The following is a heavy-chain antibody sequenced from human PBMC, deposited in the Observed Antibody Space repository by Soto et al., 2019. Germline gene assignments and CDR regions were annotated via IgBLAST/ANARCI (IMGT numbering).Heavy chain of an antibody. CDR2: IYYSGST. V-gene: IGHV4-39*01. CDR3: ARRRHEAGTVHYYFDY. CDR1: GGSISSSSYY. Sequence: PSETLSLTCTVSGGSISSSSYYWGWIRQPPGKGLEWIGSIYYSGSTYYNPSLKSRVTISVDTSKNQFSLKLSSVTAADTAVYYCARRRHEAGTVHYYFDYWGQGTLVTVSS. J-gene: IGHJ4*02. D-gene: IGHD6-19*01.